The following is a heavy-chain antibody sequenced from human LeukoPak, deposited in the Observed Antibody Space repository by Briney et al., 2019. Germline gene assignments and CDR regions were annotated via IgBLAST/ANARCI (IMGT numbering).Heavy chain of an antibody. CDR2: IYYGGRT. V-gene: IGHV4-59*11. J-gene: IGHJ6*03. CDR1: GGSISSHY. Sequence: SSETLSLTCSVSGGSISSHYWTWVRQPPGQALEFIGSIYYGGRTQYNPSLKSRVTMTMDTSKNQFSLRLNSVSAADTAVYYCAREVTVAGTFYFYMDVWGKGTTVTVSS. CDR3: AREVTVAGTFYFYMDV. D-gene: IGHD6-19*01.